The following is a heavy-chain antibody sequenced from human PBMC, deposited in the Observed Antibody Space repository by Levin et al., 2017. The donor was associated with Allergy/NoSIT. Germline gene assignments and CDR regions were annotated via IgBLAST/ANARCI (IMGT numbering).Heavy chain of an antibody. V-gene: IGHV4-39*01. D-gene: IGHD5-12*01. Sequence: SETLSLTCTVSGGSISSSSYYWGWIRQPPGKGLEWIGSIYYSGSTYYNPSLKSRVTISVDTSKNQFSLKLSSVTAADTAVYYCARLAGVPAIYSGYDCWGQGTLVTVSS. CDR3: ARLAGVPAIYSGYDC. CDR2: IYYSGST. J-gene: IGHJ4*02. CDR1: GGSISSSSYY.